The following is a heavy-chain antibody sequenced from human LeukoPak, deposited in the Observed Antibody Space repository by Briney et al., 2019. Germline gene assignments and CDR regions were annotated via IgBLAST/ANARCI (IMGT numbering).Heavy chain of an antibody. CDR2: INHSGST. V-gene: IGHV4-34*01. CDR3: ARAHAYYDYVWGSYRYVRSGTDV. D-gene: IGHD3-16*02. J-gene: IGHJ6*02. CDR1: GGSFSGYY. Sequence: PSETLSLTCAVYGGSFSGYYWSWIRQPPGKGLEWIGEINHSGSTNYNPSLKSRVTISVDTSKNQFSLKLSSVTAADTAVYYCARAHAYYDYVWGSYRYVRSGTDVWGQGTTVTVSS.